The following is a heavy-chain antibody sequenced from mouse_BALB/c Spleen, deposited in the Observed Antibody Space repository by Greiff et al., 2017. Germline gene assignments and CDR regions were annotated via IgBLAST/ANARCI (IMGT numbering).Heavy chain of an antibody. Sequence: DVQLQESGAELVKPGASVKLSCTASGFNIKDTYMHWVKQRPEQGLEWIGRIDPANGNTKYDPKFQGKATITADTSSNTAYLQLSSLTSEDTAVYYCARPPYYYGSSPWFAYWGQGTLVTVSA. CDR1: GFNIKDTY. CDR3: ARPPYYYGSSPWFAY. D-gene: IGHD1-1*01. J-gene: IGHJ3*01. CDR2: IDPANGNT. V-gene: IGHV14-3*02.